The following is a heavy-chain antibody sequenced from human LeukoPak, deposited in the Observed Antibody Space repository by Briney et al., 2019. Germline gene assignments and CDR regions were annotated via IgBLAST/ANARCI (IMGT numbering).Heavy chain of an antibody. V-gene: IGHV1-18*01. J-gene: IGHJ4*02. Sequence: ASVKVSCKASGYTLTSYGISWVRQAPGQGLEWMGWISAYNGNTNYAQKLQGRVTMTTDTSTSTAYMELRSLRSDDTAIYYCARDRAAGWTIGGDYWGQGTLVTVSS. CDR3: ARDRAAGWTIGGDY. CDR2: ISAYNGNT. CDR1: GYTLTSYG. D-gene: IGHD6-13*01.